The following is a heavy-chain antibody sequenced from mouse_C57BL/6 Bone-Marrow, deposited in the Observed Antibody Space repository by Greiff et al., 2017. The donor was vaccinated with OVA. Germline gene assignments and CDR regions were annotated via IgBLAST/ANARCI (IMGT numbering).Heavy chain of an antibody. J-gene: IGHJ2*01. CDR1: GYTFTSYW. V-gene: IGHV1-69*01. CDR2: IDPSDSYT. D-gene: IGHD2-4*01. Sequence: QVQLQQPGAELVMPGASVKLSCKASGYTFTSYWMHWVKQRPGQGLEWIGEIDPSDSYTNYNQKFKGKSTLTVDKSSSTAYMQLSSLTSEDSAVYDCEREGNYDYNVDYWGQGTTLTVSS. CDR3: EREGNYDYNVDY.